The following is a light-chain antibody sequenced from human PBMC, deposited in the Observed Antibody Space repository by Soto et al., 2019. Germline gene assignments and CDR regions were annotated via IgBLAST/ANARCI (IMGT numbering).Light chain of an antibody. CDR3: QHSTTWT. CDR1: QGISTY. CDR2: AAS. V-gene: IGKV1-39*01. Sequence: DIQMTQSPSSLSASVGDRVTITCRASQGISTYLKWYQQKPGKAPKLLIYAASSLQSGVTSRFSGSGSETDFTLTISSLPPEDFATYSCQHSTTWTFGQGTKVDIK. J-gene: IGKJ1*01.